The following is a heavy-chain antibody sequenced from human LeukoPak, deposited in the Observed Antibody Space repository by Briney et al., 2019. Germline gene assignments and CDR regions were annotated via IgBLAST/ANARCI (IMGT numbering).Heavy chain of an antibody. CDR2: ISGSGGST. D-gene: IGHD3-3*01. CDR3: AKDLKGGVLRFLEWLSNFDY. CDR1: GFTFSSYA. J-gene: IGHJ4*02. V-gene: IGHV3-23*01. Sequence: GGSLRLSCAASGFTFSSYAMSWVRQAPGKGLEWVSAISGSGGSTYYADSVKSRFTIPRDNSKNTLYLQMNSLRAEDTAVYYCAKDLKGGVLRFLEWLSNFDYWGQGTLVTVSS.